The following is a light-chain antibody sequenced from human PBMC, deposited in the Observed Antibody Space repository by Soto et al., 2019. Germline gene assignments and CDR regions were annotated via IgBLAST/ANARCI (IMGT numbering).Light chain of an antibody. CDR3: QQGHNCPFT. J-gene: IGKJ3*01. CDR1: RNISTW. CDR2: GAS. Sequence: DIQMTQSPSSVSASVGDRVTVTCRASRNISTWLAWYQVRPGKAPNLLIYGASTLQSGAPSRFSGSGSGTEFTLTVINLQPEDFATYYCQQGHNCPFTFGPGTKVDI. V-gene: IGKV1-12*01.